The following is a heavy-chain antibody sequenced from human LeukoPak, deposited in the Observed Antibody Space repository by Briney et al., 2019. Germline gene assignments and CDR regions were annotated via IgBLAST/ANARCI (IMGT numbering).Heavy chain of an antibody. V-gene: IGHV3-30-3*01. CDR1: GFTFSSYA. Sequence: PGGSLRLSCAASGFTFSSYAMHWVRQAPGKGLEWVAVISYDGSNKYYADSVKGRFTISRDNSKNTLYLQMNSLRAEDTAVYYYASIANYDAFDIWGQGTMVTVSS. D-gene: IGHD3-3*01. CDR3: ASIANYDAFDI. CDR2: ISYDGSNK. J-gene: IGHJ3*02.